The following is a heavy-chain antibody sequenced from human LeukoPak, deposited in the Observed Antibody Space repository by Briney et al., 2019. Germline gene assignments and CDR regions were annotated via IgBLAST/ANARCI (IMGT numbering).Heavy chain of an antibody. CDR2: ISGYNGYT. V-gene: IGHV1-18*01. J-gene: IGHJ6*02. D-gene: IGHD3-9*01. CDR1: GYTFNTYG. CDR3: ARESRVYDILNGYYTDYQYGMDV. Sequence: APVKVSCKASGYTFNTYGISWVRQAPGQGLEWMGWISGYNGYTNYLQKFQGRVTMATDTSTSTAYMEVRSLRSDDTAVYYCARESRVYDILNGYYTDYQYGMDVWGQGTTVVVSS.